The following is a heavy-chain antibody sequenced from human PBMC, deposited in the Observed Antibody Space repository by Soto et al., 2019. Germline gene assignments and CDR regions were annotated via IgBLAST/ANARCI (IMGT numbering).Heavy chain of an antibody. Sequence: SETLSLTCTVSGGSIINGDTYLNWIRQHPEKGLEWMGYINYRGTTNYNPALKSRILISIDTSKNQFSLRLSSVTAADTAVYYCASTPITIFGVVIKSYYYYGMDVWGQGTTVTVSS. J-gene: IGHJ6*02. CDR3: ASTPITIFGVVIKSYYYYGMDV. D-gene: IGHD3-3*01. V-gene: IGHV4-31*03. CDR2: INYRGTT. CDR1: GGSIINGDTY.